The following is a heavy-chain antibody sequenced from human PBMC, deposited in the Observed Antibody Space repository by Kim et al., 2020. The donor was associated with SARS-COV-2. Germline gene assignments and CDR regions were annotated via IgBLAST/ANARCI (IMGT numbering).Heavy chain of an antibody. CDR2: ISNSGINI. V-gene: IGHV3-11*01. Sequence: GGSLRLSCAASGFTFSDYYMSWIRQAPGKGLEWVAYISNSGINIYYADSVKGRFTISRDNAKNSLYLQMNSLRAEDTAVYYCARQGGYYYDRRDAFDIWGQGTMLTLSS. CDR1: GFTFSDYY. J-gene: IGHJ3*02. D-gene: IGHD3-22*01. CDR3: ARQGGYYYDRRDAFDI.